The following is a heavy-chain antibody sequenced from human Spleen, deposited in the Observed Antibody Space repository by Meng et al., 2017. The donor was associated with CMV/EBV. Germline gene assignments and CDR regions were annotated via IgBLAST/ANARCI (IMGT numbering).Heavy chain of an antibody. V-gene: IGHV3-30*04. Sequence: SGVTFNNYASHWVRQAPGKGLEWVAVISDDGRSKYYADSVKGRFTLSRDNSKNTLYLQMNSLRAEDTAVYYCARGLIVVVQKDWFDPWGQGTLVTVSS. J-gene: IGHJ5*02. D-gene: IGHD3-22*01. CDR1: GVTFNNYA. CDR3: ARGLIVVVQKDWFDP. CDR2: ISDDGRSK.